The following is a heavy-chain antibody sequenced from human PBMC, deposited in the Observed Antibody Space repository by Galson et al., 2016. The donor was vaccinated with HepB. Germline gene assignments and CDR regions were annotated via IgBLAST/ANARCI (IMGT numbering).Heavy chain of an antibody. CDR2: ITHDGSGA. V-gene: IGHV3-74*01. CDR1: GFTFSHGW. D-gene: IGHD2-2*01. Sequence: SLRLSCAASGFTFSHGWMHWVRQAPGKGLVWVSRITHDGSGANYADSVKGRFTISRDNAKNTLYLQMNSRRVDDTAIYYCARVVATWFDPWGQGTQVTVSP. CDR3: ARVVATWFDP. J-gene: IGHJ5*02.